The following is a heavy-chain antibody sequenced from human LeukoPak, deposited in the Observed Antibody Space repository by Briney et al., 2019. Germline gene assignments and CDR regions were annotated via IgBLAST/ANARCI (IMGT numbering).Heavy chain of an antibody. Sequence: PSETLSLTCTVSGGSISSYYWSWIRQPPGKGLEWIGYIYYSGSTNYNPSLKSRVTISVDTSKNQFSLKLSSATAADTAVYYCARISKPYYYDSSGYYFDYWGQGTLVTVSS. D-gene: IGHD3-22*01. V-gene: IGHV4-59*01. CDR1: GGSISSYY. J-gene: IGHJ4*02. CDR3: ARISKPYYYDSSGYYFDY. CDR2: IYYSGST.